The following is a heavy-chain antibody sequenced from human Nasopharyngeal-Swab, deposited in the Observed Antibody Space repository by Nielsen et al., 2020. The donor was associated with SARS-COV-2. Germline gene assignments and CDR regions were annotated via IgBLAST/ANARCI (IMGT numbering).Heavy chain of an antibody. CDR2: ISWNSGSI. CDR3: SKLGYFDL. Sequence: SLKISWAASGFTFDDYVMHWVRQAPGKGLEWVSGISWNSGSIGYADSVKGRFTISRDNAKNSLYLQMNSLRAEDTALYYCSKLGYFDLWGRGTLVTVSS. J-gene: IGHJ2*01. CDR1: GFTFDDYV. V-gene: IGHV3-9*01.